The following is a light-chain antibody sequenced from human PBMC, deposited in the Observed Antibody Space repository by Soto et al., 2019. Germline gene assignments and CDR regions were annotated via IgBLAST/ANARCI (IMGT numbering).Light chain of an antibody. Sequence: QSALTQPASISGSPGQTITISCTGSDSDIGAYNYVSWYQHHPGKAPKLIIFEVNNQPSGVSHRFSGSKSANTASLTISGLQADDEADCYCASYTTSHTRVFGGGTKLTVL. CDR1: DSDIGAYNY. CDR3: ASYTTSHTRV. V-gene: IGLV2-14*01. J-gene: IGLJ3*02. CDR2: EVN.